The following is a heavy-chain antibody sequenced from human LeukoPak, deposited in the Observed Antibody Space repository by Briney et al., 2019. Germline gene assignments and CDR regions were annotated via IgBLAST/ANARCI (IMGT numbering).Heavy chain of an antibody. J-gene: IGHJ4*02. CDR2: ISWNSGTI. Sequence: GRSLRLSCAASGFTFDDYAMHWVRQAPRKGLEWVSAISWNSGTIGYADSVKGRFTISRDNAKHSLYLQMNSLRAEDTALYYCAKVASKIVVVPVLGDWGQGTLVTVSS. V-gene: IGHV3-9*01. CDR1: GFTFDDYA. D-gene: IGHD2-2*01. CDR3: AKVASKIVVVPVLGD.